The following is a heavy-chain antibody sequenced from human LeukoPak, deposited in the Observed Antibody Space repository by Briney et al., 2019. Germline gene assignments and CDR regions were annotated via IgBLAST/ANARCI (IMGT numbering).Heavy chain of an antibody. CDR2: MNPNSGNT. CDR1: GYTFTSYD. V-gene: IGHV1-8*01. D-gene: IGHD3-22*01. Sequence: ASVKVSCRASGYTFTSYDINWVRQATGQGLEWMGWMNPNSGNTGYAQKFQGRVTMTRNTSISTAYMELSSLRSEDTAVYYCARSYYDSSGYYQTFDPWGQGTLVTVSS. J-gene: IGHJ5*02. CDR3: ARSYYDSSGYYQTFDP.